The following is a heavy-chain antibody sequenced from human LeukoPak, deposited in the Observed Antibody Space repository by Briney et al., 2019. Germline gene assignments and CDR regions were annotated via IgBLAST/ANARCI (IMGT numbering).Heavy chain of an antibody. Sequence: KPSEPLSLTCAVSGGSISSSNWWSWVRQPPGKGLEWIGEIYHSGSTNYNPSLKSRVTISVDKSKNQFSLKLSSVTAADTAVYYCASRRFGKSIYFDYWGQGTLVTVSS. CDR2: IYHSGST. V-gene: IGHV4-4*02. CDR1: GGSISSSNW. CDR3: ASRRFGKSIYFDY. D-gene: IGHD3-10*01. J-gene: IGHJ4*02.